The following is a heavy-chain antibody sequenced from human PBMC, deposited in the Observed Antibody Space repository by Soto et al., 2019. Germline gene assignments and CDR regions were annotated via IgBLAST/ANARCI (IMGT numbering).Heavy chain of an antibody. Sequence: PVKVSCKASGGTFSSYAISWVRQAPGQGLEWMGGIIPIFGTANYAQKFQGRVTITADESTSTAYMELSSLRSEDTAVYYCASSRDIVARPGDYWGQGTLVTVSS. CDR1: GGTFSSYA. CDR3: ASSRDIVARPGDY. CDR2: IIPIFGTA. V-gene: IGHV1-69*13. D-gene: IGHD5-12*01. J-gene: IGHJ4*02.